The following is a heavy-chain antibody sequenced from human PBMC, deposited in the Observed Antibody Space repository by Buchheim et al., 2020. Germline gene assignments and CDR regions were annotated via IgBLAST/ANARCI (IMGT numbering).Heavy chain of an antibody. CDR3: ARGRRDYSNYFSPHNWFDP. Sequence: QVQLQQWGAGLLKPSETLSLTCAVYGGSFSGYYWSWIRQPPGKGLEWIGEINHSGSTNYNPSLKSRVTISVDTSKNQFSLKLSSVTAADTAVYYCARGRRDYSNYFSPHNWFDPWGQGTL. CDR1: GGSFSGYY. CDR2: INHSGST. J-gene: IGHJ5*02. D-gene: IGHD4-11*01. V-gene: IGHV4-34*01.